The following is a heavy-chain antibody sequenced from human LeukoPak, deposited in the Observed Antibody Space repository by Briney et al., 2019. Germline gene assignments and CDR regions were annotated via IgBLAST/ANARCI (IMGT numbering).Heavy chain of an antibody. Sequence: GGSLRLSCAASGFTFDDYGMSWVRQAPGKGLEWVSGINWNGGSTGYADSVKGRFTISRDNAKNSLYLQMNSLRAEDTALYYCAREGRGYSYGFVVYWGQGTLVTVSS. D-gene: IGHD5-18*01. CDR2: INWNGGST. CDR3: AREGRGYSYGFVVY. CDR1: GFTFDDYG. J-gene: IGHJ4*02. V-gene: IGHV3-20*04.